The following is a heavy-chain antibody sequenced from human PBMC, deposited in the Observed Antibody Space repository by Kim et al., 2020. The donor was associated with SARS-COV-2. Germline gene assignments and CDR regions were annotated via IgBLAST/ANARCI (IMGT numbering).Heavy chain of an antibody. D-gene: IGHD3-3*01. CDR3: SSDTNPLNNNDPYDDFD. V-gene: IGHV3-7*03. J-gene: IGHJ2*01. CDR1: GFTFSHYW. Sequence: GGSLRLSCAASGFTFSHYWMTWVRQAPGRGLEWVANIKSEAGERSSLDSAQGRCTISSANANTTLTLQMHTQTAEATAISYYSSDTNPLNNNDPYDDFD. CDR2: IKSEAGER.